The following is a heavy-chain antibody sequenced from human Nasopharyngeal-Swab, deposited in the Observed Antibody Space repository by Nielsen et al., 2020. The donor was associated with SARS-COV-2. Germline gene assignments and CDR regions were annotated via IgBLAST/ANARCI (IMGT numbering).Heavy chain of an antibody. V-gene: IGHV3-64D*06. D-gene: IGHD1-7*01. CDR2: ISSNGGST. CDR1: GFTFSSYA. J-gene: IGHJ4*02. Sequence: GESLKISCAASGFTFSSYAMHWVRQAPGKGLEYVSAISSNGGSTYYADSVKGGFTISRDNSKNTLYLQMSSLRAEDTAVYYCVKDIYEYRTTYYFDYWGQGTLVTVSS. CDR3: VKDIYEYRTTYYFDY.